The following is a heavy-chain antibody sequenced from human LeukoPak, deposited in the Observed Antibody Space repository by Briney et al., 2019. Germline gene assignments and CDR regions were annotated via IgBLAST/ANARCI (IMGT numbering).Heavy chain of an antibody. J-gene: IGHJ4*02. D-gene: IGHD6-13*01. Sequence: PGGSLRLSCVASGISFSNHWMHWVRQVPGKGLVWVSRINSDGSSTTYADSVKGRFTISRDNAKNTLYLQMNSLRDEDTAVYYCTRDVSQSSSWYGEFDYWGQGTQVTVSS. CDR2: INSDGSST. CDR3: TRDVSQSSSWYGEFDY. CDR1: GISFSNHW. V-gene: IGHV3-74*03.